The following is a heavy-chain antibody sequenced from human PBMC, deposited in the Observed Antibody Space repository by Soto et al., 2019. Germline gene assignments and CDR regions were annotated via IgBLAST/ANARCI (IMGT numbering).Heavy chain of an antibody. J-gene: IGHJ5*02. D-gene: IGHD3-10*01. V-gene: IGHV1-46*03. CDR2: INPSGGST. Sequence: ASVKVSCKASGYTFTSYYMHWGRQAPGQGLEWMGIINPSGGSTSYAQKFQGRVTMTRDTSTSTVYTELSSLRSEDTAVYYCARGQWSMLKPYYYGSGSPSWFDPWGQGTLVTVSS. CDR1: GYTFTSYY. CDR3: ARGQWSMLKPYYYGSGSPSWFDP.